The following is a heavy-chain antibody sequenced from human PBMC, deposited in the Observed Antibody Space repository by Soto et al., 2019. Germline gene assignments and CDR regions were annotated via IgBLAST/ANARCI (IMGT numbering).Heavy chain of an antibody. CDR3: ASNGQYDFWSGYYTHYYGMDV. V-gene: IGHV3-33*01. CDR2: IWYDGSNK. J-gene: IGHJ6*02. CDR1: GFTFISYG. D-gene: IGHD3-3*01. Sequence: GGSLRLSCAASGFTFISYGMHWGRQAPGKGLEWVAVIWYDGSNKYYADSVKGRFTISRDNSKNTLYLQMNSLRAEDTAVYYCASNGQYDFWSGYYTHYYGMDVWGQGTTVTVSS.